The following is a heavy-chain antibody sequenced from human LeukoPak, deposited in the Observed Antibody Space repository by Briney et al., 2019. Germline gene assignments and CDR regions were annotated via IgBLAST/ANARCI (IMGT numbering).Heavy chain of an antibody. Sequence: ASVKVSCKASGYTFTGYYMHWVRQAPGQGLEWMGWINPNSGGTNYAQKFQGRDTMTRDTSISTAYMELSRLRSDDTAVYYCARTLDPIAVAGTDYPSYYFDYWGQGTLVTVSS. CDR1: GYTFTGYY. D-gene: IGHD6-19*01. V-gene: IGHV1-2*02. J-gene: IGHJ4*02. CDR3: ARTLDPIAVAGTDYPSYYFDY. CDR2: INPNSGGT.